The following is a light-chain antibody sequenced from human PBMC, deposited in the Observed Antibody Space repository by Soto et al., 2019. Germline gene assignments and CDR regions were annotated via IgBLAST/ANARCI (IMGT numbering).Light chain of an antibody. CDR2: DVT. J-gene: IGLJ2*01. V-gene: IGLV2-14*03. CDR3: NSYMTSSNLDVV. Sequence: QSALTQPASVSGSPGQSITISCTGTSSDIGGYNYVSWYQHHPGKAPKLLIYDVTNRPSGVSNRFSGSKSGNTASLTISGLQSEDEADYYGNSYMTSSNLDVVFGGGTKLTVL. CDR1: SSDIGGYNY.